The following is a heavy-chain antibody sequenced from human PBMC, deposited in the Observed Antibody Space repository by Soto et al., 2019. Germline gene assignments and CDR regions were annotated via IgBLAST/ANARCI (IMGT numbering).Heavy chain of an antibody. Sequence: PSETLSLTCTVSGGSISSGDYYWSWIRQPPGKGLEWIGYIYYSGSTYYNPSLKSRVTISVDTSKNQFSLKLSSVTAADTAVYYCAREDYCGGDCPPWGQGTLVTVS. V-gene: IGHV4-30-4*01. J-gene: IGHJ5*02. CDR3: AREDYCGGDCPP. D-gene: IGHD2-21*02. CDR2: IYYSGST. CDR1: GGSISSGDYY.